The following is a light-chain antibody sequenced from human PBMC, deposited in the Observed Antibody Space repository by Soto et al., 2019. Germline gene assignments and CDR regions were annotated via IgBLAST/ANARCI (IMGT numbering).Light chain of an antibody. CDR3: QEYANWAPGGT. CDR2: GAS. V-gene: IGKV3-15*01. Sequence: TVLTQSPGRLSVSPGERASLSCRASQSVSINLAWYQQKPGQAPRLLIYGASTRATGIPARFSGSGSGTEFTLSINCMESVDFAVYPCQEYANWAPGGTFGVGTRVDIK. J-gene: IGKJ4*02. CDR1: QSVSIN.